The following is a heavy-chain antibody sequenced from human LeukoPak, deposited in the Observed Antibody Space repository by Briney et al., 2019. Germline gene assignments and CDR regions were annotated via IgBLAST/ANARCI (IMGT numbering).Heavy chain of an antibody. D-gene: IGHD3-16*01. J-gene: IGHJ4*02. CDR2: INHSGST. V-gene: IGHV4-34*01. Sequence: PSETLSLTCAVYGGSFSGYYWSWIRQPPGKGLEWIGEINHSGSTNYNPSLKSRVTISVDTSKNQFSLKLSSVTAVDTAVYYCARGPRRGRYFDYWGQGTLVTVSS. CDR1: GGSFSGYY. CDR3: ARGPRRGRYFDY.